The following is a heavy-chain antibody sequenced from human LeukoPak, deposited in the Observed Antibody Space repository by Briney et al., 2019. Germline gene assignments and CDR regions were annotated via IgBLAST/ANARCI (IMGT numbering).Heavy chain of an antibody. CDR2: ISAYNGNT. J-gene: IGHJ4*02. V-gene: IGHV1-18*01. Sequence: ISAYNGNTNYAQKLQGRVTMTTDTSTSTAYMELRSLRSDDTAVYYCARGKSGYYDSSATDYWGQGTLVTVSS. CDR3: ARGKSGYYDSSATDY. D-gene: IGHD3-22*01.